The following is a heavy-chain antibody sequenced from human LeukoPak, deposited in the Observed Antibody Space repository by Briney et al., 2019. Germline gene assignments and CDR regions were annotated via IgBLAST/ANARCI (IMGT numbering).Heavy chain of an antibody. CDR2: IYHSGST. D-gene: IGHD3-3*01. CDR1: GGSISGGGYS. J-gene: IGHJ4*02. V-gene: IGHV4-30-2*01. Sequence: SQTLSLTCAVSGGSISGGGYSWSWIRQPPGKGLEWIGYIYHSGSTYYNPSLKSRVTISVDRSKNQFSLKLSSVTAADTAVYYCASGGYYDFWSGFDYWGQGTLVTVSS. CDR3: ASGGYYDFWSGFDY.